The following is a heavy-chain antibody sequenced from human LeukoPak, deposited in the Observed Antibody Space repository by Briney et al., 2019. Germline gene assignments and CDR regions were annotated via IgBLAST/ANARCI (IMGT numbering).Heavy chain of an antibody. V-gene: IGHV3-33*01. J-gene: IGHJ5*02. CDR2: IWYDGSNK. D-gene: IGHD3-16*01. Sequence: GGSLRLSCAASGFTFSSYGMHWVRQAPGKGLEWVAVIWYDGSNKYYADSVKGRFTISRDNSKNTLYLQMNSLRAEDTAVYYCARENSFGPPIMIAEGWFDPWGQGTLVTVSS. CDR3: ARENSFGPPIMIAEGWFDP. CDR1: GFTFSSYG.